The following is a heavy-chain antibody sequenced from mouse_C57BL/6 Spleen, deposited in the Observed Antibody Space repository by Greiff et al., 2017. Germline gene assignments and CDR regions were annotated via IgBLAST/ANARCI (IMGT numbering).Heavy chain of an antibody. V-gene: IGHV1-9*01. CDR3: ASYYDCENFDY. Sequence: QVQLQQSGAELMKPGASVKLSCKASGYTFTGYWLEWVKQRPGHGLEWIGEIIPGSGSTNYNEKFKGKATFTEDTSSSTAYMQLSSLTTEDSAIYYCASYYDCENFDYWGQGTTLTVSS. D-gene: IGHD2-4*01. J-gene: IGHJ2*01. CDR2: IIPGSGST. CDR1: GYTFTGYW.